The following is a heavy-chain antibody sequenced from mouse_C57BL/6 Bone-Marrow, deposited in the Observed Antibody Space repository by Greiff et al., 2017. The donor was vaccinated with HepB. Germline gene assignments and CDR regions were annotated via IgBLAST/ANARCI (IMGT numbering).Heavy chain of an antibody. V-gene: IGHV1-15*01. CDR1: GYTFTDYE. Sequence: QVHLKQSGAELVRPGASVTLSCKASGYTFTDYEMHWVKQTPVHGLEWIGAIDPETGGTAYNQKFKGKAILTADKSSSTAYMELRSLTSEDSAVYYCTLNYAYWGQGTLVTVSA. J-gene: IGHJ3*01. CDR3: TLNYAY. D-gene: IGHD2-1*01. CDR2: IDPETGGT.